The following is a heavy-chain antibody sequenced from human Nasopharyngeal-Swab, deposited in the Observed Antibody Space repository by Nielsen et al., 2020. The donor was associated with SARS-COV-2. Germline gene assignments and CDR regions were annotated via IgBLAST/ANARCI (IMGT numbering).Heavy chain of an antibody. J-gene: IGHJ5*02. V-gene: IGHV4-34*01. CDR1: GFTFSSYE. D-gene: IGHD6-6*01. CDR3: ARGPPYSSSSVYWFDP. CDR2: INHSGST. Sequence: ESLKISCAASGFTFSSYEMNWVRQPPGKGLEWIGEINHSGSTNYNPSLKSRVTISVDTSKNQFSLKLSSVTAADTAVYYCARGPPYSSSSVYWFDPWGQGTLVTVSS.